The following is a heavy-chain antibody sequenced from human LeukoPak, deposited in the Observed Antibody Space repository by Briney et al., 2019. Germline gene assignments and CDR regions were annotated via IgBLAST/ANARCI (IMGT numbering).Heavy chain of an antibody. CDR1: GFTFSSYS. V-gene: IGHV3-7*01. Sequence: GGSLRLSCAASGFTFSSYSMNWVRQAPGKGLEWVANIKQDGSEKYYVDSVKGRFTISRDNAKNSLYLQMNSLRAEDTAVYYCASPYYGMDVWGQGTTVTVSS. J-gene: IGHJ6*02. CDR2: IKQDGSEK. CDR3: ASPYYGMDV.